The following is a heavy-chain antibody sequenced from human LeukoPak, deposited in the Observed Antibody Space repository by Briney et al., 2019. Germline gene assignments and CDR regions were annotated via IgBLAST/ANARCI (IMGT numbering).Heavy chain of an antibody. D-gene: IGHD5-18*01. Sequence: SETLSLTCTVSGGSISSSPYYWGWIRQPPGKGLEWIGSIYYSGTTHYNPSLESRVTISVDTSKNQFSLKLASVTAAETAIYYCAKGAGGFSYYNWFDPWGQGGLVTVSS. J-gene: IGHJ5*02. CDR2: IYYSGTT. CDR1: GGSISSSPYY. CDR3: AKGAGGFSYYNWFDP. V-gene: IGHV4-39*07.